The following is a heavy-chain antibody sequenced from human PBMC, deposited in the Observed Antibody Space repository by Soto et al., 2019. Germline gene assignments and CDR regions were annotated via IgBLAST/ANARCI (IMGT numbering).Heavy chain of an antibody. Sequence: PGESLKISCKGSGYSFAGYWITWVRQKPGKGLEWMGRIDPSDSQTYYSPSFRGHVTISVTKSITTVFLQWSSLRASDTALYYCARQIYAGDTGPNFISYLDSWGQGTPDTVSS. CDR3: ARQIYAGDTGPNFISYLDS. J-gene: IGHJ4*01. D-gene: IGHD5-18*01. CDR1: GYSFAGYW. CDR2: IDPSDSQT. V-gene: IGHV5-10-1*01.